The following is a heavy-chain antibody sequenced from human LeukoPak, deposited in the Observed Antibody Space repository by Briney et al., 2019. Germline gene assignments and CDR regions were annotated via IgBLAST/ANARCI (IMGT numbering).Heavy chain of an antibody. J-gene: IGHJ4*02. V-gene: IGHV1-69*13. CDR1: GGTFSSYA. CDR2: IIPIFGTA. Sequence: SVKVSFKASGGTFSSYAISWVRQAPGQGLEWMGGIIPIFGTANYAQKFQGRVTITADESTSTAYMELSSLRSEDTAVYYCASPPRSYYDSRDHGGFDYWGQGTLVTVSS. D-gene: IGHD3-22*01. CDR3: ASPPRSYYDSRDHGGFDY.